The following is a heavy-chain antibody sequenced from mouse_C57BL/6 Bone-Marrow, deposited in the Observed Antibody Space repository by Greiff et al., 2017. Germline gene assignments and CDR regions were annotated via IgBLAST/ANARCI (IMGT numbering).Heavy chain of an antibody. J-gene: IGHJ3*01. Sequence: VQLVESGPGLVAPSQSLSITCTVSGFSLTSSGVSWVRQPPGKGLEWLGVIWGDGRTHSHSAPISRLSISKDNSRSQESLELNIQQTDETATSYCGRFAYWGQGTLVTVSA. CDR1: GFSLTSSG. V-gene: IGHV2-3*01. CDR2: IWGDGRT. CDR3: GRFAY.